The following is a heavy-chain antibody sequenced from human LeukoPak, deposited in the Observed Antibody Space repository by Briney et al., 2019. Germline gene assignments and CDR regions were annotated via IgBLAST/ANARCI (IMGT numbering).Heavy chain of an antibody. V-gene: IGHV3-23*01. J-gene: IGHJ4*02. Sequence: GGSLRLSCAASGFTFSSYAMSWVRQAPGKGLEWVSAISGSGGSTYYADSVKGRFTISRDNSKNTLYLQMNSLRAEDTAVYYCAKDPYRYYYDSSGYSDFDYWGQGTLVTVSS. CDR1: GFTFSSYA. CDR3: AKDPYRYYYDSSGYSDFDY. D-gene: IGHD3-22*01. CDR2: ISGSGGST.